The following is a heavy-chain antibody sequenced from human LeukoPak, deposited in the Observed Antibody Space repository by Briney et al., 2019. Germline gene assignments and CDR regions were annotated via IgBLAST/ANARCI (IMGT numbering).Heavy chain of an antibody. CDR1: GFSISSGYY. CDR3: ARLGGATGTTGYFDY. J-gene: IGHJ4*02. CDR2: VYQSGST. V-gene: IGHV4-38-2*01. Sequence: SETLSLTCALSGFSISSGYYWGWPRPPPGKGLEWIGIVYQSGSTYYNPSLKSRVTISEGTSKNQFSLKMSSVTAADTAVYYCARLGGATGTTGYFDYWGQGTLVTVSS. D-gene: IGHD1-1*01.